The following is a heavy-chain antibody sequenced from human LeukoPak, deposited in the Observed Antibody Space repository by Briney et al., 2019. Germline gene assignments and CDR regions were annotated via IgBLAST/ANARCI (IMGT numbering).Heavy chain of an antibody. CDR2: INHSGST. CDR3: ARGGSGWYAAFRPATNWFDP. J-gene: IGHJ5*02. CDR1: GGSFSGYY. V-gene: IGHV4-34*01. D-gene: IGHD6-19*01. Sequence: PSETLSLTCAVYGGSFSGYYWSWIRQPPGKGLEWIGEINHSGSTNYNPSLKSRVTISVDTSKNQFSLKLSSVTAADTAVYYCARGGSGWYAAFRPATNWFDPWGQGTLVTVSS.